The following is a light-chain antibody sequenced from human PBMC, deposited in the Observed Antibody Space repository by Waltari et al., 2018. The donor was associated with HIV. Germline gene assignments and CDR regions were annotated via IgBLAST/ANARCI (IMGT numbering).Light chain of an antibody. CDR1: SNDIGTYNF. CDR2: DVT. CDR3: VSYTEKDTFLL. Sequence: QSALTQPPSASGSPGQSVAISCTGSSNDIGTYNFVSWYQHHPGKATKLIIYDVTRRPPGIPDRFSGTQSGYTASLTVSDLQVEDEADYYCVSYTEKDTFLLFGGGTKLAV. J-gene: IGLJ2*01. V-gene: IGLV2-8*01.